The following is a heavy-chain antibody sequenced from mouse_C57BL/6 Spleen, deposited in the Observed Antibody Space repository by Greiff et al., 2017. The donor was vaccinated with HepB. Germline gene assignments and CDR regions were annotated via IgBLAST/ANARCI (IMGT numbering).Heavy chain of an antibody. V-gene: IGHV5-4*03. CDR3: ARIPLYYYGSPAWFAY. CDR2: ISDGGSYT. D-gene: IGHD1-1*01. CDR1: GFTFSSYA. J-gene: IGHJ3*01. Sequence: EVKLVESGGGLVKPGGSLKLSCAASGFTFSSYAMSWVRQTPEKRLEWVATISDGGSYTYYPDNVKGRFTISRDNAKNNLYLQMSHLKSEDTAMYYCARIPLYYYGSPAWFAYWGQGTLVTVSA.